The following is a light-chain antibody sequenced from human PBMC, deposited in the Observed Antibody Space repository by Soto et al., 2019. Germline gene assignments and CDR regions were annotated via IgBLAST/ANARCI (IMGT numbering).Light chain of an antibody. CDR2: DAS. J-gene: IGKJ1*01. V-gene: IGKV3-15*01. CDR3: QQYNNWVT. CDR1: QSVSTN. Sequence: EIVMTQSPATLSVSPGQRATLSSRPSQSVSTNLAWFQQNPGQPPRLLIYDASTRATGIPARFSGSGSGTEFTLTISSLQSEDFAVYYCQQYNNWVTFGQGTKVEIK.